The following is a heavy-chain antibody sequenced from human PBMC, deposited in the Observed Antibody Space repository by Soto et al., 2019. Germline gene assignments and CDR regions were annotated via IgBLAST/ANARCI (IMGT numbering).Heavy chain of an antibody. D-gene: IGHD4-4*01. V-gene: IGHV1-69*12. CDR2: IIPLFRTP. CDR1: GGTFSSSA. J-gene: IGHJ6*02. Sequence: QVQLVQSGAEMKEPGSSVKVSCKTSGGTFSSSAISWLRQAPGQGLEWMGGIIPLFRTPDYAQKFQGRVTIAAAESTRTAYLELSSLRSEDTAVYYCARDNDRLQLGGNYYYILDVWGQGTTITVSS. CDR3: ARDNDRLQLGGNYYYILDV.